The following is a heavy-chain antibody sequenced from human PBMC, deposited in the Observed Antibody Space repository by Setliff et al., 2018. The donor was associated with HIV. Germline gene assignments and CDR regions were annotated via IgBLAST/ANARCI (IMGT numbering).Heavy chain of an antibody. J-gene: IGHJ5*02. V-gene: IGHV4-39*01. CDR3: ASRVYYYDSSGYLREEGFDP. Sequence: SETLSLTCTVSGGSISNSRYYWSWIRQPPGKGLEWIGSISYSGSTYYNPSLKSRVTISVDTSKNQFSLKLSSVTAADAAVYYCASRVYYYDSSGYLREEGFDPWGQGTLVTVSS. CDR1: GGSISNSRYY. CDR2: ISYSGST. D-gene: IGHD3-22*01.